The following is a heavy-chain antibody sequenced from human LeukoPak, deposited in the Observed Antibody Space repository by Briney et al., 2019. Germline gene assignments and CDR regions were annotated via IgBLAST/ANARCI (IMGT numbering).Heavy chain of an antibody. CDR1: GVSVRSSL. J-gene: IGHJ4*02. CDR2: VHHSGNT. CDR3: ARHNGDSYLDL. V-gene: IGHV4-59*02. D-gene: IGHD2-21*01. Sequence: SATLSLTCTVSGVSVRSSLWSWIRQPPGKGLEYIGYVHHSGNTKYNPSLQSRVTMSVDTARSQFSLNLSSVTPADSAVYYCARHNGDSYLDLWAQGSLVTVSS.